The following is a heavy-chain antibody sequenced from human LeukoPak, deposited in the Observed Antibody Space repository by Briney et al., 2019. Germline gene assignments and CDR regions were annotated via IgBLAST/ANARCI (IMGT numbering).Heavy chain of an antibody. J-gene: IGHJ6*02. CDR1: GGSFSGYY. D-gene: IGHD1-14*01. V-gene: IGHV4-34*01. Sequence: PSETLSLTCAVYGGSFSGYYWSWIRQPPGKGLEWIGEINHSGSTNYTPSLKSRVTISVDTSKNQFSLKLSSVTAADTAVYYCGRTRRDSYYYYGMDVWGQGTTVTVSS. CDR2: INHSGST. CDR3: GRTRRDSYYYYGMDV.